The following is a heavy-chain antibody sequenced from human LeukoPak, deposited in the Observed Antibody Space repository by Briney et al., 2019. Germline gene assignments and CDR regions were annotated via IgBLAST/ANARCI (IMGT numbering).Heavy chain of an antibody. CDR3: ASDSSWSLVH. D-gene: IGHD2-8*01. V-gene: IGHV3-7*03. CDR1: GFTFSRDW. CDR2: IKEDGGEI. Sequence: GGALRLSCVASGFTFSRDWMNWVRRAPGKGGEWVANIKEDGGEIYYVDSVKGGVTISRDNAKNSLYLQMNSLRAEDTAIYYCASDSSWSLVHWGQGTLVTVSS. J-gene: IGHJ4*02.